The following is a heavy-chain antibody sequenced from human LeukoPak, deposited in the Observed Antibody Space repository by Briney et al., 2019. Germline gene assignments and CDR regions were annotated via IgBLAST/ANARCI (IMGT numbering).Heavy chain of an antibody. V-gene: IGHV4-38-2*02. J-gene: IGHJ3*02. CDR1: GYSISSGYY. Sequence: PSETLSLTCTVSGYSISSGYYWGWIRQPPGKGLEWIGSVYHSGSTYYNPSLKSRVTISVDTSKNQFSLTLRFVTAADTAVYYCARVVGARGAFDIWGQGTMVTVSS. D-gene: IGHD1-26*01. CDR3: ARVVGARGAFDI. CDR2: VYHSGST.